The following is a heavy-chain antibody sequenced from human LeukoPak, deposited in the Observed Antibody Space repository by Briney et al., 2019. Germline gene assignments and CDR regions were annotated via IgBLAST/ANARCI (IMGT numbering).Heavy chain of an antibody. Sequence: SETLSLTCTVSGVSISSYYWSWIRQPAGKGLEWIGRIYTSGSTNYNPSLKSRVTMSVDTSKNQFSLKLSSVTAADTAVYYCARDRYYYGSGSYFFDYWGQGTLVTVSS. CDR3: ARDRYYYGSGSYFFDY. CDR1: GVSISSYY. V-gene: IGHV4-4*07. D-gene: IGHD3-10*01. CDR2: IYTSGST. J-gene: IGHJ4*02.